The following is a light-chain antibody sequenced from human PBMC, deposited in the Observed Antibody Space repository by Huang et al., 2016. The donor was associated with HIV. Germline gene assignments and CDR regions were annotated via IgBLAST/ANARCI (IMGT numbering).Light chain of an antibody. CDR3: QQSYSTPLT. CDR2: AAS. CDR1: QSISSY. J-gene: IGKJ4*01. Sequence: DIQMTQSPSSLSASVGDRVTITCRASQSISSYLNWYQQKPGKAPKLLIYAASSLKSGVPSRFSGSGSGTDFTLTISSLQPEDFATYYCQQSYSTPLTFGGGTKLEIK. V-gene: IGKV1-39*01.